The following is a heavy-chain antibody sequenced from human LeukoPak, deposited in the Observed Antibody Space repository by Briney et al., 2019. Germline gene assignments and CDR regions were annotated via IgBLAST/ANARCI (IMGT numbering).Heavy chain of an antibody. CDR3: ARGLNRFSSSWYRLAY. D-gene: IGHD6-13*01. CDR1: GFTFRDAW. CDR2: ISSNSNNI. V-gene: IGHV3-21*01. Sequence: PGGSLRLSCAASGFTFRDAWMTWVRQAPGKGLEWVSSISSNSNNIHYVGSLKGRFTVSRDNAKNSLYLQMNSLRVEDTAVYYCARGLNRFSSSWYRLAYWGQGTLVTVSS. J-gene: IGHJ4*02.